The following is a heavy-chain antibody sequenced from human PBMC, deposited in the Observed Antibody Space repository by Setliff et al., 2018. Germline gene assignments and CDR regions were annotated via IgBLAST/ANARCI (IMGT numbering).Heavy chain of an antibody. CDR1: GDSLSGYY. CDR3: ARHATYYYGSGNLPFDS. V-gene: IGHV4-34*12. CDR2: IMPGRDT. Sequence: PETLSLTCAVYGDSLSGYYWSWIRQSPRKGLEWIGEIMPGRDTLYSPSLESRLTITIDTSKSQFSLKLSSVTAADTAVYYCARHATYYYGSGNLPFDSWGQGTLVTVSS. J-gene: IGHJ4*02. D-gene: IGHD3-10*01.